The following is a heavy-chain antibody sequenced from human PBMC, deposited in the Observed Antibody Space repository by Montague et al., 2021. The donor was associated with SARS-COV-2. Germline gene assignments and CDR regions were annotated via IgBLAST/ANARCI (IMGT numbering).Heavy chain of an antibody. J-gene: IGHJ4*02. CDR3: SRHYYFDTCGQTTHFDY. V-gene: IGHV4-39*01. CDR2: IYYSSNT. CDR1: GGSISTSSYY. Sequence: SETLSLTCTVSGGSISTSSYYWVWLRLPPGMGREWLVTIYYSSNTYYNPSLPVRITISVYTSKTQSSLKLSSVAAADTALYYGSRHYYFDTCGQTTHFDYWGQGTLVTVSS. D-gene: IGHD3-22*01.